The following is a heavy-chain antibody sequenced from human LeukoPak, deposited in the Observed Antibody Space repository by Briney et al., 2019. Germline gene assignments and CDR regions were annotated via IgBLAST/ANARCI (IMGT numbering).Heavy chain of an antibody. Sequence: PGGSLRLSCAASGFTFSSYEMNWVRQAPGKGLEWVSYISSSGSTIYYADSVKGRFTISRDNAKNSLYLQMNSLRAEDTGVYYCARVQAAAENLLGLDYWREGTLVTVSS. V-gene: IGHV3-48*03. CDR1: GFTFSSYE. D-gene: IGHD6-13*01. CDR2: ISSSGSTI. CDR3: ARVQAAAENLLGLDY. J-gene: IGHJ4*02.